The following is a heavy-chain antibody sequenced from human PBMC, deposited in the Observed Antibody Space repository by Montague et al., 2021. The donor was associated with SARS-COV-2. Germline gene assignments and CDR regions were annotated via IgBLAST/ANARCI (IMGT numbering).Heavy chain of an antibody. CDR1: GFTFTSYG. Sequence: SLRLSCAASGFTFTSYGMAWVRQAPGKGLEWVSVITVSGAGTYYAESVEGRFTISRDHSRNTLFLQMNSLRAEDTAVYYCAKRGSYLFDYWGRGTLVTVSS. J-gene: IGHJ4*02. CDR3: AKRGSYLFDY. V-gene: IGHV3-23*01. D-gene: IGHD1-26*01. CDR2: ITVSGAGT.